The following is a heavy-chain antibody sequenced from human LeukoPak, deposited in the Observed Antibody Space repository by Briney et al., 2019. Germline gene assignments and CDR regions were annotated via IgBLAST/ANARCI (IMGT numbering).Heavy chain of an antibody. V-gene: IGHV3-23*01. CDR3: AKLRYGDSILLWY. Sequence: GGSLRLSCAASGFTFSSYAMSWVRQAPGKGQDWVSAISRNGGSTDYADSVKGRFTISRDNSKNTLYLQMNSLRAEDTAVYDCAKLRYGDSILLWYWGQGTLVTVSS. CDR1: GFTFSSYA. CDR2: ISRNGGST. J-gene: IGHJ4*02. D-gene: IGHD4-17*01.